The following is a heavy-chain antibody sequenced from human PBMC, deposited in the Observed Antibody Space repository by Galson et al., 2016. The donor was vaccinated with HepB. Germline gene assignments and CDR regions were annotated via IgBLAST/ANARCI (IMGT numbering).Heavy chain of an antibody. CDR3: ARAGYNWNYFDY. Sequence: SETLSLTCTVSGGSISSYYWNWIRQPAGKGLEWIGRFYTSGSTNYNPSLNSRVTVSVDTSKNQFSLRMTSATAADTAVYYCARAGYNWNYFDYWGQGTLVTVSS. J-gene: IGHJ4*02. D-gene: IGHD1-20*01. V-gene: IGHV4-4*07. CDR2: FYTSGST. CDR1: GGSISSYY.